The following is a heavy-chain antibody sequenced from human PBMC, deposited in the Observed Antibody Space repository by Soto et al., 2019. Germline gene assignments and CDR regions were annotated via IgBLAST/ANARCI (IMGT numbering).Heavy chain of an antibody. J-gene: IGHJ4*02. CDR1: GFTFSRYW. Sequence: EVQLVESGGDLVQPGGFRRLSCATSGFTFSRYWMHWVRQVPGKGLVWVSRINSDGSSISYSDSVKGRFTISRDNAKNTLYLQMNSLRVEDTAVYYCARLPVDTITSLDYWGQGTLVTVSS. V-gene: IGHV3-74*01. D-gene: IGHD3-3*01. CDR3: ARLPVDTITSLDY. CDR2: INSDGSSI.